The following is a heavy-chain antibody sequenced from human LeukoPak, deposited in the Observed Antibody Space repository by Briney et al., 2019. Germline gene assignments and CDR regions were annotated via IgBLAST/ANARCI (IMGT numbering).Heavy chain of an antibody. Sequence: GGSLRLSCAASGFTFSSYSMNWVRQAPGKGLEWVSYISSSSSTIYYADSVKGRFTISRDNAKNSLYLQMNSLRAEDTAVYYCARTDGSGSYSPFDYWGQGTLVTVSS. V-gene: IGHV3-48*01. J-gene: IGHJ4*02. CDR2: ISSSSSTI. D-gene: IGHD3-10*01. CDR1: GFTFSSYS. CDR3: ARTDGSGSYSPFDY.